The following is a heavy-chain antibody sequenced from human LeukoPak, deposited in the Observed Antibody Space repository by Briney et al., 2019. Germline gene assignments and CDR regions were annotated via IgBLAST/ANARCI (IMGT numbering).Heavy chain of an antibody. CDR3: ARTSRYYDSSGYYHYYFDY. D-gene: IGHD3-22*01. V-gene: IGHV3-20*01. Sequence: GGSLRLSCAASGFTFDDYGMSWIRQAPGKGLEWVSGIKWNGGSTIYADSVKGRFTISRDNAKNSLYLQMNSLRAEDTALYHCARTSRYYDSSGYYHYYFDYWGQGTLVTVSS. CDR1: GFTFDDYG. CDR2: IKWNGGST. J-gene: IGHJ4*02.